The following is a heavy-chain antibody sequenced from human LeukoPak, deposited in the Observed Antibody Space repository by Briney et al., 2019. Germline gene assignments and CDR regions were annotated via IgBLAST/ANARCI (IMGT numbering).Heavy chain of an antibody. CDR3: AKSYCSGGSCYSGEYYYYMDV. V-gene: IGHV3-23*01. CDR2: ISGSGGSA. D-gene: IGHD2-15*01. CDR1: GFTFTSYA. J-gene: IGHJ6*03. Sequence: SGGSLRLSCVASGFTFTSYAMSWVRQAPGKGLEWASVISGSGGSAFYADSVKGRFTISRDSSKNTLYLQMNSLRAEDTAVYHCAKSYCSGGSCYSGEYYYYMDVWGKGTTVTVSS.